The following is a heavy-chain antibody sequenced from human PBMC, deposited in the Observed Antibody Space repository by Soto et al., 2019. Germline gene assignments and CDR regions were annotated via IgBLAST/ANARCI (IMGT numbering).Heavy chain of an antibody. D-gene: IGHD3-22*01. J-gene: IGHJ5*02. CDR3: ARATDYYDSSGYSLGWFDP. Sequence: SETLSLTCAVSGGSISSGGYSWSWIRQPPGKGLEWIGYIYHSGSTYYNPSLKSRVTISVDRSKNQFSLKLSSVTAADTAVYYCARATDYYDSSGYSLGWFDPWGQGTLVTVSS. CDR1: GGSISSGGYS. CDR2: IYHSGST. V-gene: IGHV4-30-2*01.